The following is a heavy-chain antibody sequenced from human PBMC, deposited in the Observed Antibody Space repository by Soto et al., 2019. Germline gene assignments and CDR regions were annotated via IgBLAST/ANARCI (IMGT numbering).Heavy chain of an antibody. J-gene: IGHJ4*02. Sequence: QVQLVESGGGVVQPGRSLRLSCAASGFTFSSYAMHWVRQAPDKGLEWVAVISYDGSNKYYADSVKGRFTISRDNSKNTLYLQMNSLRAEDTAVYYCARGSYGFDYWGQGTLVTVSS. V-gene: IGHV3-30-3*01. CDR2: ISYDGSNK. CDR3: ARGSYGFDY. D-gene: IGHD5-18*01. CDR1: GFTFSSYA.